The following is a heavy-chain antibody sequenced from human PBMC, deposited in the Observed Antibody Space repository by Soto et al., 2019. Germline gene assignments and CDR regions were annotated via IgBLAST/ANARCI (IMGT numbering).Heavy chain of an antibody. D-gene: IGHD2-15*01. J-gene: IGHJ6*02. V-gene: IGHV1-69*01. CDR2: IIPIFGTA. CDR1: GGTFSSYA. Sequence: QVQLVQSGAEVKKPGSSVKVSCKASGGTFSSYAISWVRQAPGQGREWMGGIIPIFGTANYAQKFQGRVTITADESTSTAYMELSSLRSEDTAVYYCASSVVVAAKGYYYGMDVWGQGTTVTVSS. CDR3: ASSVVVAAKGYYYGMDV.